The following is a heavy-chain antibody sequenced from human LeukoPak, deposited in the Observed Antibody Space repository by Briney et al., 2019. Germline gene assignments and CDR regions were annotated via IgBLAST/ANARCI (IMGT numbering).Heavy chain of an antibody. CDR2: ISAYNVNT. CDR1: GYTFTSYG. D-gene: IGHD3-22*01. Sequence: ASVKVSCKASGYTFTSYGISWVRQAPGQGLEWMGWISAYNVNTNYAQKLQGRVTMTTDTSTSTAYMELRSLRSDDTVVYYCARGMVGYYDSSGYYHNWFDPWGQGTLVTVSS. V-gene: IGHV1-18*01. J-gene: IGHJ5*02. CDR3: ARGMVGYYDSSGYYHNWFDP.